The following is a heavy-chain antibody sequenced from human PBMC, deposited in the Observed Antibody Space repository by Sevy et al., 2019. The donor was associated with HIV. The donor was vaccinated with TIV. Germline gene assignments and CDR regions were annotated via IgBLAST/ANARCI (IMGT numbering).Heavy chain of an antibody. CDR2: ISSNSNDI. D-gene: IGHD6-19*01. J-gene: IGHJ4*02. CDR3: ARVTAVADLYFDY. V-gene: IGHV3-21*04. CDR1: GFIFSNYN. Sequence: GGSLRLSCAASGFIFSNYNMKWVRQAPGKGLEWVSSISSNSNDIYYGDSVKGRFTISRDNAKNSLYLQMNSLKTEDTAVYYCARVTAVADLYFDYWGQGTLVTVSS.